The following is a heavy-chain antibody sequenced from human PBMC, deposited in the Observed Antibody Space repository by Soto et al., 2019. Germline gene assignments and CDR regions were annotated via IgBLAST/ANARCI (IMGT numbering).Heavy chain of an antibody. CDR3: ARGGYSTPWSIFLARPGLAV. CDR2: IVPLFRTT. J-gene: IGHJ6*02. CDR1: GGTFSSYA. D-gene: IGHD5-12*01. V-gene: IGHV1-69*06. Sequence: QVPLVQSGAEAKKPGSSVKVSCKTSGGTFSSYAINWVRQAPGQGLEWMGGIVPLFRTTNYAQKFQGRVTITADTPTYTVYMGLSELRSGDTAFYSFARGGYSTPWSIFLARPGLAVWGQGPTVTVSS.